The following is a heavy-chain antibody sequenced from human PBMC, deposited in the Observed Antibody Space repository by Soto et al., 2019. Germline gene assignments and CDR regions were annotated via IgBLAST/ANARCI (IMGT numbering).Heavy chain of an antibody. V-gene: IGHV3-48*02. CDR2: ISSSSSTI. J-gene: IGHJ4*02. CDR3: ARDPSVRKWLLPRSGQVYFEY. Sequence: EVQLVESGGGLVQPGGSLRLSCAASGFTFSSYSMNWVRQAPGKGLEWVSYISSSSSTIYYADSVKGRFTISRDNAKNSLYLQMNSLRDEDTAVYYCARDPSVRKWLLPRSGQVYFEYWGQGTLVTVSS. D-gene: IGHD3-22*01. CDR1: GFTFSSYS.